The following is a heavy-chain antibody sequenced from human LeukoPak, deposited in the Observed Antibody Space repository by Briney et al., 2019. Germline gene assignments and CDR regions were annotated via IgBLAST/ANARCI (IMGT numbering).Heavy chain of an antibody. CDR2: INPNSGGT. Sequence: ASVKVSCKASGYTFTGYHMHWVRQAPGQGLEWMGWINPNSGGTNYAQKFQGRVTMTRDTSISTAYMELSRLRSDDTAVYYCATPACSGGSCYSDFDYWGQGTLVTVSS. V-gene: IGHV1-2*02. CDR1: GYTFTGYH. D-gene: IGHD2-15*01. J-gene: IGHJ4*02. CDR3: ATPACSGGSCYSDFDY.